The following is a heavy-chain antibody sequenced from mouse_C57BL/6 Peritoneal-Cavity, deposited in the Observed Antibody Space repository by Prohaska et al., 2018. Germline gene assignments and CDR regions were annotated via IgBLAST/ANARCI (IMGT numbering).Heavy chain of an antibody. CDR1: GFTFSGFW. V-gene: IGHV11-2*01. Sequence: EVQLLETGGGLVQPGGSRGLSCEGSGFTFSGFWMSWVRQTPGKTLEWIGKINSDGIAIXNAPSGKDGFTIXRDNDKSTLYLQMSNVRSEDTATYFCMRYDAKYWYFDVWGTGTTVTVSA. J-gene: IGHJ1*03. CDR3: MRYDAKYWYFDV. CDR2: INSDGIAI.